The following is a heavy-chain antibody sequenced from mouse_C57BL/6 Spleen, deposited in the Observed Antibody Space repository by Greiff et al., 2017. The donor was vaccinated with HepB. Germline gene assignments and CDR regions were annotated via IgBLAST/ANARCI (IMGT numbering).Heavy chain of an antibody. CDR2: ISSGSSTI. D-gene: IGHD1-1*01. V-gene: IGHV5-17*01. J-gene: IGHJ4*01. CDR1: GFTFSDYG. Sequence: DVQLVESGGGLVKPGGSLKLSCAASGFTFSDYGMHWVRQAPEKGLEWVAYISSGSSTIYYADTVKGRFTISRDNAKNTLFLQMTSLRSEDTAMYYCARGDYGSSYAMDYWGQGTSVTVSS. CDR3: ARGDYGSSYAMDY.